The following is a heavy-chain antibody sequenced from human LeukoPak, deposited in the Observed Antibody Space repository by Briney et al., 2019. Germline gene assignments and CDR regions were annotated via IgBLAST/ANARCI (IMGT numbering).Heavy chain of an antibody. Sequence: PGRSLRLSCAASGIILSSYWMNWVRQAPGKGLEWVSYISSSGSTIYYADSVKGRFTISRDNAKNSLYLQMNSLKAEDTAVYYCAELGITMIGGVWGKGTTVTISS. CDR3: AELGITMIGGV. V-gene: IGHV3-48*04. CDR1: GIILSSYW. CDR2: ISSSGSTI. D-gene: IGHD3-10*02. J-gene: IGHJ6*04.